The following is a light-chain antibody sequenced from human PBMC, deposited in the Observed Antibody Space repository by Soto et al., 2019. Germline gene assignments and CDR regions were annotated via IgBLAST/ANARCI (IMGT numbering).Light chain of an antibody. J-gene: IGKJ1*01. Sequence: EIVLTQSPGTLSLSLGERVTLSCRASQSVSSSFLAWYQQKPGQAPRLLIYGASSRATGIPDRFSGSGSGTDFTLTIRRLEPEDFAVYYCQQYGGSPWTFGQGTKVEIK. CDR1: QSVSSSF. V-gene: IGKV3-20*01. CDR3: QQYGGSPWT. CDR2: GAS.